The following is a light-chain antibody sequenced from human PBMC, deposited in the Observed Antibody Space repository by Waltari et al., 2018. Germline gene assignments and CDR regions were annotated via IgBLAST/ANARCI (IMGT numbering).Light chain of an antibody. J-gene: IGKJ2*01. Sequence: DIVMTQSPDSLAVSLGEKAAINCKSNQSLLYNSNNKNYLACYQQKPGQPLKLFFYWASSRESGVPDRFSGSGSGTDFTLTIGSLQAEDVAVYYCQQYYTAPYTFGQGTKLEIK. V-gene: IGKV4-1*01. CDR2: WAS. CDR1: QSLLYNSNNKNY. CDR3: QQYYTAPYT.